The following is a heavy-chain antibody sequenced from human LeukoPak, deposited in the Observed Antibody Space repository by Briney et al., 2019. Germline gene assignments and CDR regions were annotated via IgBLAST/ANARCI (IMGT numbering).Heavy chain of an antibody. CDR1: GVTLRNYA. CDR3: ARGYAGGDY. CDR2: ISYDGSNK. Sequence: GGSLRLSCAASGVTLRNYAMTWVRQAPGKGLEWVAVISYDGSNKYYADSVKGRFTISRDNSKNTLYLQMNSLRAEDTAVYYCARGYAGGDYWGQGTLVTVSS. J-gene: IGHJ4*02. V-gene: IGHV3-30-3*01. D-gene: IGHD3-16*01.